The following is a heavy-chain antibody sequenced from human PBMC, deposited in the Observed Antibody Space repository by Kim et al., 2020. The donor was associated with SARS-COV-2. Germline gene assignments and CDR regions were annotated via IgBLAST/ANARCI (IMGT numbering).Heavy chain of an antibody. CDR3: ARARGGTFFGVVITSYYYYMDV. V-gene: IGHV7-4-1*02. CDR1: GYTFTSYA. J-gene: IGHJ6*03. Sequence: ASVKVSCKASGYTFTSYAMNWVRQAPGQGLEWMGWINTNTGNPTYAQGFTGRFVFSLDTSVSTAYLQISSIKAEDTAVCYCARARGGTFFGVVITSYYYYMDVWSKGTTVTVSS. D-gene: IGHD3-3*01. CDR2: INTNTGNP.